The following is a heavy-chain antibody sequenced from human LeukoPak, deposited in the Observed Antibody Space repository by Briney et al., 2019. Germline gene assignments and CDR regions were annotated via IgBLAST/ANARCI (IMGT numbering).Heavy chain of an antibody. CDR3: TTVQYDILTGYYRDGNAFDI. D-gene: IGHD3-9*01. V-gene: IGHV3-15*01. CDR1: GFTFSSYA. Sequence: GGSLRLSCAASGFTFSSYAMSWVRQAPGKGLEWVGRIKSKTDGGTTDYAAPVKGRFTISRDDSKNTLYLQMNSLKTEDTAVYYCTTVQYDILTGYYRDGNAFDIWGQGTMVTVSS. CDR2: IKSKTDGGTT. J-gene: IGHJ3*02.